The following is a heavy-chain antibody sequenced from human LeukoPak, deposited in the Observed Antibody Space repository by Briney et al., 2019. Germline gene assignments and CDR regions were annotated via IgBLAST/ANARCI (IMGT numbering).Heavy chain of an antibody. D-gene: IGHD4-23*01. CDR1: GFTFSSYW. CDR2: INQDGSEK. J-gene: IGHJ4*02. V-gene: IGHV3-7*01. Sequence: GGSLRLSCADSGFTFSSYWISWVRQAPGKGLEWVANINQDGSEKYYVDSVRGRFTISRDNTKNSLYLQMNSLRAEDTAVYYCAISSPVATVGYWGQGTLVTVSS. CDR3: AISSPVATVGY.